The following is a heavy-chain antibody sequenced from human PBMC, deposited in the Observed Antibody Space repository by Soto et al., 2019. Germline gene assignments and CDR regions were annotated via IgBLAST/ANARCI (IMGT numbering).Heavy chain of an antibody. V-gene: IGHV3-33*01. J-gene: IGHJ5*01. D-gene: IGHD5-12*01. Sequence: ESGGGVVQPGRSLRLSCAASGFIFRNYGMHWVRQAPGKGLEWLAAIWYDGVYKHYADSVKGRFSTSRDNSKNTVYLQINSLRAEDTAVYYCARDQGEIVAAPTDNNGLSNRFDSWGQGTLVTVS. CDR2: IWYDGVYK. CDR1: GFIFRNYG. CDR3: ARDQGEIVAAPTDNNGLSNRFDS.